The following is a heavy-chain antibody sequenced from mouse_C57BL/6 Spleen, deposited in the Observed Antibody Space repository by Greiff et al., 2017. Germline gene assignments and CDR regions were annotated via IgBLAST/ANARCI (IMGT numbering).Heavy chain of an antibody. CDR3: ARRGLNDGSNYGGYFDV. CDR1: DSEVFPIAF. D-gene: IGHD1-1*01. Sequence: VQLQESGSELRSPGSSVKLSCKDSDSEVFPIAFTCWVRQTPGHGFELVGGIPPSIGRTFYGEKFEDNAILDADSLSNTAYLELNSLTSEDSAIDYCARRGLNDGSNYGGYFDVWGTGTTVTVSA. J-gene: IGHJ1*03. CDR2: IPPSIGRT. V-gene: IGHV15-2*01.